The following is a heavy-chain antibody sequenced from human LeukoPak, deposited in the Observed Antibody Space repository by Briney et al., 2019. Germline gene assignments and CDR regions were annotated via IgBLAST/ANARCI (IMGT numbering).Heavy chain of an antibody. D-gene: IGHD1-26*01. V-gene: IGHV3-7*01. CDR3: ARELGSYEGGYYGMDV. J-gene: IGHJ6*02. CDR2: IKQDGSEK. CDR1: GFTFSSYW. Sequence: GGSLRLSCAASGFTFSSYWMSWVRQAPGKGLEWVANIKQDGSEKYYVDSVKGRFTISRDNAKNSLYLQMSSLRAEDTALYYCARELGSYEGGYYGMDVWGQGTTVTVSS.